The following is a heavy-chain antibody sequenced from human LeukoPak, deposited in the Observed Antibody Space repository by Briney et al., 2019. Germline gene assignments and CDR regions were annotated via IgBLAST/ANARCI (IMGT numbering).Heavy chain of an antibody. D-gene: IGHD4-23*01. V-gene: IGHV3-30*04. CDR2: ISYDGSNK. CDR1: GFTFSSYA. CDR3: GRVTTVVTRARGASFDY. Sequence: GGSLRLSCAASGFTFSSYAMHWVRQAPGKGLEWVAVISYDGSNKYYADSVKGRFTISRDNSKNTLYLQMNSLRAEDTAVYYCGRVTTVVTRARGASFDYWGQGTLVTVSS. J-gene: IGHJ4*02.